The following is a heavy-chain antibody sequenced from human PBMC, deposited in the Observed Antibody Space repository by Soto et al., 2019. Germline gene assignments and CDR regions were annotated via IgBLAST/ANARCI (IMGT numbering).Heavy chain of an antibody. CDR1: GFTFSSYA. CDR3: TTDTYTDT. V-gene: IGHV3-30-3*01. Sequence: GGSLRLSCAASGFTFSSYAMHWVRQAPGKGLEWVAVISYDGSNKYYADSVKGRFTISRDNSKNTLYLQMNSLRAEDTAVYYCTTDTYTDTGGEGTMVTVSS. J-gene: IGHJ3*02. CDR2: ISYDGSNK. D-gene: IGHD2-2*02.